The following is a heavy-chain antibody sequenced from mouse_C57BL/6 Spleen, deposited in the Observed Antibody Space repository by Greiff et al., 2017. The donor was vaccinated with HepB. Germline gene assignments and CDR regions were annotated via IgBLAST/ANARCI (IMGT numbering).Heavy chain of an antibody. J-gene: IGHJ2*01. CDR3: ARYYYGRVDY. D-gene: IGHD1-1*01. Sequence: DVQLQESGPGLVKPSQSPSLTCSVTGYSITSGYYWNWIRQFPGNKLEWMGYISYDGSNNYNPSLKNRISITRDTSKNQFFLKLNSVTTEDTATYYCARYYYGRVDYWGQGTTLTVSS. CDR2: ISYDGSN. V-gene: IGHV3-6*01. CDR1: GYSITSGYY.